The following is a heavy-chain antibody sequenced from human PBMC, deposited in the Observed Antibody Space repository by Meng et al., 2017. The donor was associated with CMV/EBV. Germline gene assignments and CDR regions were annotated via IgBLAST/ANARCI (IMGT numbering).Heavy chain of an antibody. Sequence: RGEFWGGLVQPWGPRSLSCAASGFTVSSNYMSWVRQAPGKGLEWVSVIYSGGSTYYADSVKDRFTISRDNSKNTLYLQMNSLRAEDTAVYYCARDHSGPLSHWGQGTLVTVSS. CDR3: ARDHSGPLSH. CDR2: IYSGGST. D-gene: IGHD1-1*01. CDR1: GFTVSSNY. J-gene: IGHJ4*02. V-gene: IGHV3-66*01.